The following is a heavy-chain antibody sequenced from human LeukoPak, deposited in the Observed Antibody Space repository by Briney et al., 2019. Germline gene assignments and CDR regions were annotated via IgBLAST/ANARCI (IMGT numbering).Heavy chain of an antibody. CDR3: ASYPRGYSGYSAGYFDY. Sequence: GGSLRLSCAASGFTVSSNYMSWVRQAPGKGLEWVSVIYSGGSTYYADSVKGRFTISRDNSKNTLYLQMNSLRAEDTAVYYCASYPRGYSGYSAGYFDYWGQGTLVTVSS. CDR1: GFTVSSNY. V-gene: IGHV3-53*01. D-gene: IGHD5-12*01. CDR2: IYSGGST. J-gene: IGHJ4*02.